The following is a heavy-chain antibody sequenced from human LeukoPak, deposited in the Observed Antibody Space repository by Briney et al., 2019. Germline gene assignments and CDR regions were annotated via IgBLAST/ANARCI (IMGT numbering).Heavy chain of an antibody. CDR1: GYTFTSYG. CDR3: ARDKGAVRGSLYYYYYMDV. Sequence: GASVKVSCKASGYTFTSYGISWVRQAPGQGLEWMGWISAYNGNTNYAQKLQGRATMTTDTSTSTAYMELRSLRSDDTAVYYCARDKGAVRGSLYYYYYMDVWGKGTTVTISS. D-gene: IGHD3-10*01. V-gene: IGHV1-18*01. J-gene: IGHJ6*03. CDR2: ISAYNGNT.